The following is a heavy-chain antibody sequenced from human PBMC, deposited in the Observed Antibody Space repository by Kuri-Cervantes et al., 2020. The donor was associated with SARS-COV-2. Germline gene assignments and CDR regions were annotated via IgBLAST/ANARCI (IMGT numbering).Heavy chain of an antibody. CDR2: MNPNSGNT. V-gene: IGHV1-8*03. Sequence: ASVKVSCKASGYTFTSYDINWVRQATGQGLEWMGWMNPNSGNTGYAQKFQGRVTITRNTSISTAYTELSSLRSEDTAVYYCARGVIVGELSLFGKNWGQGTLVTVSS. CDR1: GYTFTSYD. D-gene: IGHD3-16*02. CDR3: ARGVIVGELSLFGKN. J-gene: IGHJ4*02.